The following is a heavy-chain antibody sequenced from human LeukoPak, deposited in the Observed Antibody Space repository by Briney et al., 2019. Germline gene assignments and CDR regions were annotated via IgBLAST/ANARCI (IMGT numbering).Heavy chain of an antibody. CDR3: ARRGYNYGFDY. J-gene: IGHJ4*02. CDR2: ISSNGATT. D-gene: IGHD5-18*01. V-gene: IGHV3-64*01. Sequence: GGSLRLSCAASGFTFSSYAMYWVRQAPGKGLEYVLGISSNGATTYYANSVKGRFTISRDNSKNTLYLQMGSLRAEDMAVYYCARRGYNYGFDYWGQGTLVTVSS. CDR1: GFTFSSYA.